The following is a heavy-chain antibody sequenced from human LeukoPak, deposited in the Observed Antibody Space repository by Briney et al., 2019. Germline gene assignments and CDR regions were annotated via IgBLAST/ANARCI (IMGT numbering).Heavy chain of an antibody. J-gene: IGHJ4*02. CDR1: GGSFSGYH. V-gene: IGHV4-34*01. Sequence: SETLSLTCAVYGGSFSGYHWSWIRQPPGKGLEWIGEINHSGSTNYNPSLKSRVTISVDTSKNQFSLKLSSVTAADTAVYYCARDSPRWSRGYWGQGTLVTVSS. D-gene: IGHD6-13*01. CDR2: INHSGST. CDR3: ARDSPRWSRGY.